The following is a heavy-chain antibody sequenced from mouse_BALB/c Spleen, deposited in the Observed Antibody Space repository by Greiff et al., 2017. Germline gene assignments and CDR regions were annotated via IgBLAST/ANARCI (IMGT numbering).Heavy chain of an antibody. CDR3: ARDGNGYDVRFAY. D-gene: IGHD2-2*01. CDR2: ISYSGST. V-gene: IGHV3-2*02. Sequence: EVKLKESGPGLVKPSQSLSLTCTVTGYSITSDYAWNWIRQFPGNKLEWMGYISYSGSTSYNPSLKSRISITRDTSKNQFFLQLNSVTTEDTATYYCARDGNGYDVRFAYWGQGTLVTVSA. CDR1: GYSITSDYA. J-gene: IGHJ3*01.